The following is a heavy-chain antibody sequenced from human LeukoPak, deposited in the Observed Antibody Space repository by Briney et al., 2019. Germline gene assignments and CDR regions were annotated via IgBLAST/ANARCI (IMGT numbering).Heavy chain of an antibody. Sequence: PGGSLRLSCAASGFTFSSYEMNWVRQAPGKGLEWVSYISSSGSTIYYADSVRGRFTISRDNAKNSLYLQMNSLRAEDTAVYYCARGTARSDYWGQGTLVTVSS. D-gene: IGHD4-17*01. J-gene: IGHJ4*02. V-gene: IGHV3-48*03. CDR3: ARGTARSDY. CDR2: ISSSGSTI. CDR1: GFTFSSYE.